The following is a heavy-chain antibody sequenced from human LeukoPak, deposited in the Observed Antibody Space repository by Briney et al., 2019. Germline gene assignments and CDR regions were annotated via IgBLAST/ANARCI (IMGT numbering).Heavy chain of an antibody. CDR3: ARHGITMVRGVILLYGMDV. D-gene: IGHD3-10*01. J-gene: IGHJ6*02. Sequence: GESLKISCKGSGYSFTSYWIGWVRQMPGKGLEWMGIIYPGDSDTRYSPSFQGQVTISADKSISTAYLQWSRLKASDTAMYYCARHGITMVRGVILLYGMDVWGQGTTVTVSS. CDR1: GYSFTSYW. V-gene: IGHV5-51*01. CDR2: IYPGDSDT.